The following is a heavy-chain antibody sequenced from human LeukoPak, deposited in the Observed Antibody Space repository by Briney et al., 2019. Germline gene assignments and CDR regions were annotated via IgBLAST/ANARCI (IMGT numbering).Heavy chain of an antibody. CDR3: AKVGVRGVIRGPFDY. J-gene: IGHJ4*02. D-gene: IGHD3-10*01. V-gene: IGHV3-48*04. Sequence: GGSLRLFCAASGFTFSSCSMNWVRQAPGKGLEWVSHIGRGITYADSVKGRFTISRDNAKNSLYLQMNSLRAEDTALYYCAKVGVRGVIRGPFDYWGQGTLVTVSS. CDR1: GFTFSSCS. CDR2: IGRGI.